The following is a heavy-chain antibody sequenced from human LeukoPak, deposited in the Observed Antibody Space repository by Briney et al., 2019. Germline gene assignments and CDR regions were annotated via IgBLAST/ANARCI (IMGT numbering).Heavy chain of an antibody. CDR1: GGTFSSYA. CDR2: IIPILGIA. Sequence: SVKVSCKASGGTFSSYAISWVRQAPGQGLEWMGRIIPILGIANYAQKFQGRVTITADKSTSTAYMELSSLRSEDTAVYYCARYAVSYRSGYSYGLRNYYYGMDVWGQGTTVTVSS. CDR3: ARYAVSYRSGYSYGLRNYYYGMDV. D-gene: IGHD5-18*01. J-gene: IGHJ6*02. V-gene: IGHV1-69*04.